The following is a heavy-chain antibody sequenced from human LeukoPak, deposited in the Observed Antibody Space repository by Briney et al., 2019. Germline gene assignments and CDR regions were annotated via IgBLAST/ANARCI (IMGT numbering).Heavy chain of an antibody. CDR1: GFTFSTYW. CDR2: IKSAGSST. Sequence: AGGSLRLSCAASGFTFSTYWMHWVRQAPGKGLVWVSCIKSAGSSTTYADSVKGRFTISRDNAKNTLYLQMNSLRAEDTAVYYCAREGYSYGVNLDYWGQGTLVTVSS. V-gene: IGHV3-74*01. CDR3: AREGYSYGVNLDY. J-gene: IGHJ4*02. D-gene: IGHD5-18*01.